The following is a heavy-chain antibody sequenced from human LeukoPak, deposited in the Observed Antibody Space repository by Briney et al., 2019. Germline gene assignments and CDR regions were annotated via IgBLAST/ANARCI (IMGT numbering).Heavy chain of an antibody. CDR1: GYTFTSYG. V-gene: IGHV1-18*01. CDR2: ISAYNGNT. Sequence: EASVKVSCKASGYTFTSYGISWVRQAPGQGLEWMGWISAYNGNTNYAQKLQGRVTMTTDTSTSTAYMELRSLRSDDTAVYYCSRVSGVITILELVPAPINNWAQGPLVTVS. D-gene: IGHD3-3*01. CDR3: SRVSGVITILELVPAPINN. J-gene: IGHJ4*02.